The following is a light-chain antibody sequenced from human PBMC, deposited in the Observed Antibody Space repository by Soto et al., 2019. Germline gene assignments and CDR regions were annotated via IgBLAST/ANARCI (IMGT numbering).Light chain of an antibody. V-gene: IGKV3-11*01. CDR3: QQRSNWPPIT. CDR1: QSVSSY. CDR2: DAS. Sequence: EIVLTQSPATLSLSPGERATLSCRASQSVSSYLAWYQQKPGQAPRLLIYDASNRATGIPARFSGSVSGTDFTLTISSLEPEDFAVYYFQQRSNWPPITFGQGTRLEIK. J-gene: IGKJ5*01.